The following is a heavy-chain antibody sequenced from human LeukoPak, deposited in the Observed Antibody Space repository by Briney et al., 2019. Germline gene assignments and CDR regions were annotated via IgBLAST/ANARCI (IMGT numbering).Heavy chain of an antibody. V-gene: IGHV3-7*04. D-gene: IGHD3-10*01. CDR1: GFTLSKYW. CDR2: KQQSGGAT. J-gene: IGHJ4*02. Sequence: GGSLSLSWPASGFTLSKYWMTWVRPAAGGGLEWVANKQQSGGATHYVDSVKGRFTTSRDNATSSLYSQLTSLRVEDTAVYYCARDAYASGSHDYWGQGALVTVSA. CDR3: ARDAYASGSHDY.